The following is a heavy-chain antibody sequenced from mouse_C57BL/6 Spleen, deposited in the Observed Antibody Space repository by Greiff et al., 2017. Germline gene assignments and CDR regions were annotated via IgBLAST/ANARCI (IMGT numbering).Heavy chain of an antibody. V-gene: IGHV5-4*01. CDR1: GFTFSSYA. CDR3: AREGHYGSSYGYAMDY. Sequence: EVQRVESGGGLVKPGGSLKLSCAASGFTFSSYAMSWVRQTPEKRLEWVATISDGGSYTYYPDNVKGRFTISRDNAKNNLYLQMSHLKSEDTAMYYCAREGHYGSSYGYAMDYWGQGTSVTFSS. J-gene: IGHJ4*01. CDR2: ISDGGSYT. D-gene: IGHD1-1*01.